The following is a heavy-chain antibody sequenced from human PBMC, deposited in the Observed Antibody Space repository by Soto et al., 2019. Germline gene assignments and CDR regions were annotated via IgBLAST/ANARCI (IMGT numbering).Heavy chain of an antibody. J-gene: IGHJ4*02. V-gene: IGHV1-8*01. CDR3: ERSNTDCGGRH. CDR1: GYTFTSYD. Sequence: QVQLVQSGAEVKKPGASVKVSCKASGYTFTSYDINWVRQATGPGLEWMGWMNPNSGNTGYAQKFQSRVTMTRNTCTSTAYMELSTLRSDDTAVYYCERSNTDCGGRHWGQGSLVTVSS. D-gene: IGHD2-21*02. CDR2: MNPNSGNT.